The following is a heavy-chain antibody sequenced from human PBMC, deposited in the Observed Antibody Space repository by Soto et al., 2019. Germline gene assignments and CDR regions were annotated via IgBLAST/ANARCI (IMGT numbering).Heavy chain of an antibody. D-gene: IGHD3-10*01. CDR2: MNPNSGNT. J-gene: IGHJ6*03. CDR3: AREFGEFDYYYMDV. CDR1: GYTFTSYD. Sequence: ASVKVSCKASGYTFTSYDINWVRQATGQGLEWMGWMNPNSGNTGYAQKFQGRVTMTRNTSISTAYMELSSLRSEDTAVYYCAREFGEFDYYYMDVWGKGTTVTLSS. V-gene: IGHV1-8*01.